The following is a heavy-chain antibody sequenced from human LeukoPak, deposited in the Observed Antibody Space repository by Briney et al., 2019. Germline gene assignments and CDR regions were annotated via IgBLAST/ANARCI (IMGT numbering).Heavy chain of an antibody. CDR2: IYYSGST. Sequence: PSETLSLTCTVSGGSISSYYWSWIRQPPGKGLEWIGYIYYSGSTNYNPSLKSRVTISVDTSKNQFSLKLSSVTAADTAVYYCAREGRVPAAPGKDAFDIWGQGTMVTVSS. CDR3: AREGRVPAAPGKDAFDI. J-gene: IGHJ3*02. CDR1: GGSISSYY. V-gene: IGHV4-59*01. D-gene: IGHD2-2*01.